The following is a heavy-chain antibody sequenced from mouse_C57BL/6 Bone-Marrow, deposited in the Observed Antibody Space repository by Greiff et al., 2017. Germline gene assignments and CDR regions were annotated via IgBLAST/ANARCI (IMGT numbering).Heavy chain of an antibody. CDR1: GFNIKDDY. CDR2: IDPENGDT. V-gene: IGHV14-4*01. Sequence: EVQVVESGAELVRPGASVKLSCTASGFNIKDDYMHWVKQRPEQGLEWIGWIDPENGDTEYASKFQGKATITADTSSNTAYLQLSSLTSEDTAVYYCTLIGNWGQGTLVTVSA. CDR3: TLIGN. J-gene: IGHJ3*02.